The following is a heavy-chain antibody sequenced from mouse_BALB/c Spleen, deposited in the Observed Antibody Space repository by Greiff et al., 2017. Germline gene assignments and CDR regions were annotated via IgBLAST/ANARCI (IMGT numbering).Heavy chain of an antibody. Sequence: QVQLQQSGAELARPGASVKLSCKASGYTFTSYWMQWVKQRPGQGLEWIGAIYPGDGDTRYTQKFKGKATLTADKSSSTAYMQLSSLASEDSAVYYCARDRSDYYAMDYWGQGTSVTVSS. CDR1: GYTFTSYW. V-gene: IGHV1-87*01. D-gene: IGHD2-14*01. J-gene: IGHJ4*01. CDR2: IYPGDGDT. CDR3: ARDRSDYYAMDY.